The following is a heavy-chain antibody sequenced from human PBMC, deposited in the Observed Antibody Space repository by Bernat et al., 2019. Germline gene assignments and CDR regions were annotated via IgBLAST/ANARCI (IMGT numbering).Heavy chain of an antibody. CDR3: AKDDGDYARLDV. V-gene: IGHV3-30*18. CDR2: ISYDGSNK. J-gene: IGHJ6*02. D-gene: IGHD4-17*01. Sequence: QVQLVESGGGVVQPGRSLRLSCAASGFTFSSYGMHWVRQAPGKGLEWVAVISYDGSNKYYADSVKGRFTISRDNSKNTLYLQMNSLRAEDTAVYYCAKDDGDYARLDVWGQGTTVTVSS. CDR1: GFTFSSYG.